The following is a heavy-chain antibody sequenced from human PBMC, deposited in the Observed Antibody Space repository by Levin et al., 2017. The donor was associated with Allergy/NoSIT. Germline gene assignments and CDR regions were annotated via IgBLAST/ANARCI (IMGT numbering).Heavy chain of an antibody. CDR1: GFTFSSYW. J-gene: IGHJ6*02. Sequence: QSGESLKISCAASGFTFSSYWMHWVRQAPGKGLVWVSRINSDGSSTSYADSVKGRFTISRDNAKNTLYLQMNSLRAEDTAVYYCARDRFEVQWLKGRGGMDVWGQGTTVTVSS. CDR3: ARDRFEVQWLKGRGGMDV. CDR2: INSDGSST. V-gene: IGHV3-74*01. D-gene: IGHD3-22*01.